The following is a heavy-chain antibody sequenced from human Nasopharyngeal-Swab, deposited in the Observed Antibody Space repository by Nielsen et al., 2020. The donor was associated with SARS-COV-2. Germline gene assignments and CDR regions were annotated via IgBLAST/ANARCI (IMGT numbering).Heavy chain of an antibody. CDR3: AGQNHLTGNFDY. CDR2: IIPIFGTA. D-gene: IGHD1-14*01. V-gene: IGHV1-69*01. Sequence: WVRQAPGQGLEWMGGIIPIFGTANYAQKFQGRVTITADESTSTAYMELSSLRSEDTAVYYCAGQNHLTGNFDYWGQGTLVTVSS. J-gene: IGHJ4*02.